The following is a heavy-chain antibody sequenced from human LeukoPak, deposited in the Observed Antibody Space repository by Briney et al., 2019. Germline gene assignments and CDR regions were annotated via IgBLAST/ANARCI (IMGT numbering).Heavy chain of an antibody. Sequence: GGSLRLTCAASGFTFSSYSMNWVRQAPGKGLEWVSSISSSSSYIYYADSVKGRFTISRDNAKNSLYLQLNSLRAEDTAVYYCAREVGGDYVFDYWGQGTLDTVSS. J-gene: IGHJ4*02. CDR3: AREVGGDYVFDY. V-gene: IGHV3-21*03. D-gene: IGHD4-17*01. CDR1: GFTFSSYS. CDR2: ISSSSSYI.